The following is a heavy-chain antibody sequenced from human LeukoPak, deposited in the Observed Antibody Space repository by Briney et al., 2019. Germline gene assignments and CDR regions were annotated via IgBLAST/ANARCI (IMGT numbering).Heavy chain of an antibody. D-gene: IGHD1-26*01. J-gene: IGHJ3*02. Sequence: GGSLRLSCAVSGLTFSSNWMHWVRQAPGRGLVWVSRIKGDGRSTSSADSVKGRFTISRDNAKNTLYLQMNSLRAEDTAVYYCVRDPHGGSGSDPHDAFDIWGQGTMVTVSS. CDR1: GLTFSSNW. CDR3: VRDPHGGSGSDPHDAFDI. V-gene: IGHV3-74*01. CDR2: IKGDGRST.